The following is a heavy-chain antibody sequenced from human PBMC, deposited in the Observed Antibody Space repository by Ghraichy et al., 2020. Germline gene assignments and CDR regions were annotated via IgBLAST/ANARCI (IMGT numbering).Heavy chain of an antibody. D-gene: IGHD3-22*01. CDR2: IWYDGSNK. Sequence: GESLNISCAASGFTFSSYAMHWVRQAPGKGLEWVALIWYDGSNKYYADSVKVRFTISRDNSKNTLYLQMNSLRVEDTAVYYCARVGYYDASSGYRNYFDSWGEGALVTVAS. CDR1: GFTFSSYA. J-gene: IGHJ4*02. CDR3: ARVGYYDASSGYRNYFDS. V-gene: IGHV3-33*08.